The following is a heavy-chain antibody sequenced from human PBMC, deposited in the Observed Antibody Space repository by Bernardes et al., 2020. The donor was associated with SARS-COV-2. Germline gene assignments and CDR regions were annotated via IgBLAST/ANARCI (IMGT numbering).Heavy chain of an antibody. Sequence: GESLRLSCAASGFSFSTYWMHWVRQAPGQGLVWVSHINSDGSRPNYADSVKGRFTIFRDNAKNTLYLQMNSLGAEDTAVYYCTRDPSGTSPAWGQGTLVTVSS. CDR3: TRDPSGTSPA. V-gene: IGHV3-74*01. CDR1: GFSFSTYW. CDR2: INSDGSRP. D-gene: IGHD1-1*01. J-gene: IGHJ5*02.